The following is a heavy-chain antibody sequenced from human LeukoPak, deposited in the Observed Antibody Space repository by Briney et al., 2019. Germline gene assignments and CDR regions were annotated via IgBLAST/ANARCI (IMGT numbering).Heavy chain of an antibody. D-gene: IGHD4-17*01. CDR1: GYTFTGYY. CDR2: INPDSGGT. V-gene: IGHV1-2*02. Sequence: GASVKVSCKASGYTFTGYYMHWVRQAPGQGLEWMGWINPDSGGTNYAQKFQGRVTMTRDTSISTAYMELSRLRSGDTAVYYCARDGLYGDYVGYWGQGTLVTVSS. CDR3: ARDGLYGDYVGY. J-gene: IGHJ4*02.